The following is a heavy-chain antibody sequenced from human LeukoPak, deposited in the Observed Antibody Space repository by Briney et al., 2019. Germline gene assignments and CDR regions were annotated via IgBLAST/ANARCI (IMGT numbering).Heavy chain of an antibody. CDR1: GDAVYY. J-gene: IGHJ4*02. CDR3: ARDIGNHFGGLDHYYYDY. D-gene: IGHD2-15*01. CDR2: IYNNEST. V-gene: IGHV4-4*07. Sequence: PSETLSLTCTVSGDAVYYWNWTRQPAGKGLEWIGRIYNNESTWSNPSLKSRVSMSIDTSKNQFSLKLSSVTAADAAVYYCARDIGNHFGGLDHYYYDYWGPGTLVTVSS.